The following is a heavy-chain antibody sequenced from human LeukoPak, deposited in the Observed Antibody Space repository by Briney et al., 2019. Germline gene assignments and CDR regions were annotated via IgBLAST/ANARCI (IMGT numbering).Heavy chain of an antibody. CDR3: ARVGVGATTYYFDY. D-gene: IGHD1-26*01. CDR1: GGSFSGYY. CDR2: INHSGST. J-gene: IGHJ4*02. V-gene: IGHV4-34*01. Sequence: SETLSLTCAVYGGSFSGYYWSWIRQPPGKGLEWIGEINHSGSTNYNPSLKSRVTISVDTSKNQFSLKLSSVTAADTAVYYCARVGVGATTYYFDYWGQGTLVTVSS.